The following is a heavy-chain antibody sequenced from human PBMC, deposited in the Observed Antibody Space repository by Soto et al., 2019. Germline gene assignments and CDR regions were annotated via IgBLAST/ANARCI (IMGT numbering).Heavy chain of an antibody. J-gene: IGHJ4*02. V-gene: IGHV1-8*01. Sequence: QVLLVQSGAEVKKPGASVRLSCQVSGYPFISYDINWIRQAPGQGLEWMGWIAPRTGDTGYSQRFEGRVTMTGDISTSTAFMELSGLKSEDTAIYYCARGLPDYWGQGTLITVSS. CDR2: IAPRTGDT. CDR3: ARGLPDY. CDR1: GYPFISYD.